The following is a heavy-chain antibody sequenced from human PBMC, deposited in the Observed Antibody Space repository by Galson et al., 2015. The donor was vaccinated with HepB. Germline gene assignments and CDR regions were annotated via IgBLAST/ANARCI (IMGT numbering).Heavy chain of an antibody. J-gene: IGHJ4*02. CDR2: ITESGGAT. CDR1: GFAFSNHP. D-gene: IGHD6-25*01. CDR3: ARRGFFDC. Sequence: SLRLSCAPSGFAFSNHPMAWARQAPGKGLEWVSSITESGGATYYADSVKGRFTISRDNSKNLLYLQMSSLRVEDTAVYYCARRGFFDCWGQGTLVTVSS. V-gene: IGHV3-23*01.